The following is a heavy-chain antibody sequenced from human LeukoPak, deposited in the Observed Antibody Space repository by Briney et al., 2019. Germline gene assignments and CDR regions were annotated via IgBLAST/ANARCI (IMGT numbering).Heavy chain of an antibody. J-gene: IGHJ4*02. CDR3: ARVREDDYEGFDY. CDR1: GFTFSSYA. D-gene: IGHD4-17*01. CDR2: ISYDGSNK. Sequence: QPGRSLRLSRAASGFTFSSYAMHWVRQAPGKGLEWVAVISYDGSNKYYADSVKGRFTISRDNSKNTLYLQMNSLRAEDTAAYYCARVREDDYEGFDYWGQGTLVTVSS. V-gene: IGHV3-30-3*01.